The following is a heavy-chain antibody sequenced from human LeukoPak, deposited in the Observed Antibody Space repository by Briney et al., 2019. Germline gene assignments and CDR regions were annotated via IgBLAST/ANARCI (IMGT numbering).Heavy chain of an antibody. Sequence: PSQTLSLTCAISGDSVSSSSAAWNWIRQSPSRGLEWLGRTYYRSKWYNDYAVSVKSRITINPDTSKNQFSLQLNSVTPEDTAVYYCARDPAFDYYYYYGMDVWGQGTTVTVSS. J-gene: IGHJ6*02. V-gene: IGHV6-1*01. CDR2: TYYRSKWYN. CDR3: ARDPAFDYYYYYGMDV. CDR1: GDSVSSSSAA. D-gene: IGHD3-9*01.